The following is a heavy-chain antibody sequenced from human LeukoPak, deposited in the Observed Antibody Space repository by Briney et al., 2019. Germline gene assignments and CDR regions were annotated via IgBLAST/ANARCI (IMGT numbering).Heavy chain of an antibody. J-gene: IGHJ1*01. D-gene: IGHD4-17*01. CDR2: ISSSSSYI. CDR3: ARDMTTVTAAYFQH. CDR1: GFTFSSYS. V-gene: IGHV3-21*01. Sequence: GGSLRLSCAASGFTFSSYSMNWVRQAPGKGLEWVSSISSSSSYIYYADSVKGRFTISRDDAKNSLYLQMNSLRAEDTAVYYCARDMTTVTAAYFQHWGQGTLVTVSS.